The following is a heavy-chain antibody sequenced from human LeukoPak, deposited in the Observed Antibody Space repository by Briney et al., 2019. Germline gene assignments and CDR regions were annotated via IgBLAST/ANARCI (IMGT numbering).Heavy chain of an antibody. CDR1: SGSISGYY. CDR3: ARGPITIRSPFDY. CDR2: IYSSGST. D-gene: IGHD3-3*01. V-gene: IGHV4-4*07. Sequence: SETLSLTCSVSSGSISGYYWSWIRQPAGKRLEYIGRIYSSGSTNYNPSLKNRVTMSVDTSKNQFSLKLSSVTAADTAVYYCARGPITIRSPFDYWGQRILVTVSS. J-gene: IGHJ4*02.